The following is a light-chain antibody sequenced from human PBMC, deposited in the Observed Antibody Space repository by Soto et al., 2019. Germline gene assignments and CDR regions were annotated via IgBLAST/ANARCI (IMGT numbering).Light chain of an antibody. CDR3: SSYAPTTNL. V-gene: IGLV2-8*01. CDR1: SGDVGSNTY. Sequence: QSALTQPPSASGSPGQSVTISCTGTSGDVGSNTYVSWYQKHPGKAPKLIIYEVAKRPAGVPDRFSGSKSGNTASLTVSGLQAADEAEYYCSSYAPTTNLFGGGTKLTAL. CDR2: EVA. J-gene: IGLJ2*01.